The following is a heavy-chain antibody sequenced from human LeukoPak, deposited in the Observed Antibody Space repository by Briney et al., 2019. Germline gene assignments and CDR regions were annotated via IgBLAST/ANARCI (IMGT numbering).Heavy chain of an antibody. J-gene: IGHJ4*02. CDR3: ATRHSYGSGSFDY. Sequence: GGSLRLSCAASGFTVSSNYMSWVRQAPGKGLDWVSVIYSGGSTYYADSVKGRFTISRDNSKNTLYLQMNSLRAEDTAVYYCATRHSYGSGSFDYWGQGTLVTVSS. CDR1: GFTVSSNY. V-gene: IGHV3-53*01. D-gene: IGHD3-10*01. CDR2: IYSGGST.